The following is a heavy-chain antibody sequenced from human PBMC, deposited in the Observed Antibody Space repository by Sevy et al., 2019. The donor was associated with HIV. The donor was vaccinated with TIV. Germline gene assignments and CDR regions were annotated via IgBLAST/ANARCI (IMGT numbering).Heavy chain of an antibody. CDR2: IWYDGSNK. CDR1: GFTFSSYG. CDR3: ARDWGGEGRGYYGMDV. D-gene: IGHD7-27*01. Sequence: GGSLRLSCAASGFTFSSYGMHWVRQAPGKGLEWVAVIWYDGSNKYYADSVKGRFTISRDNSKNTLYLQMNGLRAEDPAVYYCARDWGGEGRGYYGMDVWGQGTTVTVSS. J-gene: IGHJ6*02. V-gene: IGHV3-33*01.